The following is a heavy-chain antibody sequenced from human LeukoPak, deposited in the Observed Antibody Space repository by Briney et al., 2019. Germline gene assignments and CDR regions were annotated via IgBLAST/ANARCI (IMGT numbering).Heavy chain of an antibody. J-gene: IGHJ4*02. D-gene: IGHD3-22*01. CDR1: GFDFSKTL. V-gene: IGHV3-49*04. Sequence: GGSLRLSCAASGFDFSKTLMTWVRQAPGKGLEWVGFIRNKAHGGTTEYAASVKGRFSISRDDSKSIAYLQMNSLKTEDTAVYYCTRGDYYDSSGYSFLFDYWGQGAPVTVSS. CDR3: TRGDYYDSSGYSFLFDY. CDR2: IRNKAHGGTT.